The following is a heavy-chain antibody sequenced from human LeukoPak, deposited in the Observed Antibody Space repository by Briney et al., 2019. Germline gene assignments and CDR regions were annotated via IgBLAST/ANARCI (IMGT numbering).Heavy chain of an antibody. V-gene: IGHV1-8*02. J-gene: IGHJ6*02. D-gene: IGHD3-9*01. CDR2: MNPNSANT. CDR3: ASRATKALTGYYKGMDV. CDR1: GYTFTGYY. Sequence: GASVKVSCKASGYTFTGYYMHWVRQATGQGLEWMGWMNPNSANTGYAQKFQGRVTMTRNISISTAYMELTSLRSEDTAVYYCASRATKALTGYYKGMDVWGQGTTVTVSS.